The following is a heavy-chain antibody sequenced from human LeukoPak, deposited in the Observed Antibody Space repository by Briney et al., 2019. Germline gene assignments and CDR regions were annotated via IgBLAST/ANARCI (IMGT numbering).Heavy chain of an antibody. CDR1: GGSISSGGYS. J-gene: IGHJ1*01. V-gene: IGHV4-30-2*01. Sequence: PSETLSLTCAVSGGSISSGGYSWSWIRQPPGTGLEWIGYIYHSGSTYYNPSLKSRVTISVDRSKNQFSLKLSSVTAADTAVYYCARSSGDFTEYFQHWGQGTLVTVSS. CDR2: IYHSGST. CDR3: ARSSGDFTEYFQH. D-gene: IGHD4-17*01.